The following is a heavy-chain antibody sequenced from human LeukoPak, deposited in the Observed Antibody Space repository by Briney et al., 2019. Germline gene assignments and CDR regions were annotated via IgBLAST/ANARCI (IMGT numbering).Heavy chain of an antibody. V-gene: IGHV3-66*04. D-gene: IGHD6-19*01. CDR3: ARQRFIAVTGIMEAFDI. CDR1: GFTVSSNY. Sequence: GGSLRLSCAASGFTVSSNYMGWVRQAPGKGLEWVSDIYSGGSTYYAASVKSRLTIYRETSKNPLYLQMISLRAADTAVYYCARQRFIAVTGIMEAFDICGQGTMVTVSS. J-gene: IGHJ3*02. CDR2: IYSGGST.